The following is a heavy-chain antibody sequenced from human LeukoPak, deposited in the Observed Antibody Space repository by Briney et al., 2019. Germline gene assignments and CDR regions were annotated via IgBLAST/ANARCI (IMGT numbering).Heavy chain of an antibody. CDR2: IKSKTDGGTT. V-gene: IGHV3-15*01. CDR1: GFTVSSNY. Sequence: GGSLRLSCAASGFTVSSNYMSWVRQAPGKGLEWVGRIKSKTDGGTTDYAAPVKGRFTISRDDSKNTLYLQMNSLKTEDTAVYYCTTRLELRWPLYYYYGMDVWGQGTTVTVSS. J-gene: IGHJ6*02. CDR3: TTRLELRWPLYYYYGMDV. D-gene: IGHD1-7*01.